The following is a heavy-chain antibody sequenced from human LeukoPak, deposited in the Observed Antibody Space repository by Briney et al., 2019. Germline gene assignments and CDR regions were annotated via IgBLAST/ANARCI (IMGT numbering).Heavy chain of an antibody. CDR2: MNPKSGNT. J-gene: IGHJ4*02. D-gene: IGHD1-1*01. V-gene: IGHV1-8*03. CDR3: ARRVQLERRYRWEFGY. Sequence: ASVKVSCKASGYTFTSYDINWVRQATGQGLEWMGWMNPKSGNTAYAQKFQGRVTITRNTSISTAYMELSSPRSEDTAVYYCARRVQLERRYRWEFGYWGQGTLVTVSS. CDR1: GYTFTSYD.